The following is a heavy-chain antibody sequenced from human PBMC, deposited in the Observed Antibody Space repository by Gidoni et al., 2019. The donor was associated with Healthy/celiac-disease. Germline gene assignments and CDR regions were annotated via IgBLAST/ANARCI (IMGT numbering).Heavy chain of an antibody. J-gene: IGHJ6*02. D-gene: IGHD3-16*02. CDR1: GFTFRSYS. V-gene: IGHV3-21*01. CDR2: ISSSSSYI. Sequence: EVQLVESGGGLVKPGGSLRLSCAASGFTFRSYSMNWVRTAQGKGLEWVSSISSSSSYIYYADSVKGRFTISRDNAKNSLYLQMNSLRAEDTAVYYCARDDDYVWGSYRNLYYYYYGMDVWGQGTTVTVSS. CDR3: ARDDDYVWGSYRNLYYYYYGMDV.